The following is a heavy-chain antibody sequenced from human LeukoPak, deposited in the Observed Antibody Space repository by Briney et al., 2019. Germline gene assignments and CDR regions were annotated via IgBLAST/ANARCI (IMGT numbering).Heavy chain of an antibody. CDR2: INHSGST. V-gene: IGHV4-34*01. D-gene: IGHD3-10*01. CDR1: GGSFSGYY. J-gene: IGHJ4*02. Sequence: PSETLSLTCAVYGGSFSGYYWSWIRQPPGKGLEWIGEINHSGSTNYNPSLKSRVTISVGTSKNQFSLKLSSVTAADTAVYYCARGLYYYGSGSQKSYFDYWGQGTLVTVSS. CDR3: ARGLYYYGSGSQKSYFDY.